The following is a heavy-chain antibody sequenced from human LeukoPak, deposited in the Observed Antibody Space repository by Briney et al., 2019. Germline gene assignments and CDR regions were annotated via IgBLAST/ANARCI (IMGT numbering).Heavy chain of an antibody. CDR1: GGSISTYY. Sequence: SETLSLTCTVSGGSISTYYWSWIRQPAGKGLEWVGRIYTSGSTTYNPSLKSRVTISVDKSNNQFSLKLSSVPAADTAVYYCARDHDTYGERYFDYWGQGTLVTVSS. D-gene: IGHD4-17*01. CDR2: IYTSGST. CDR3: ARDHDTYGERYFDY. V-gene: IGHV4-4*07. J-gene: IGHJ4*02.